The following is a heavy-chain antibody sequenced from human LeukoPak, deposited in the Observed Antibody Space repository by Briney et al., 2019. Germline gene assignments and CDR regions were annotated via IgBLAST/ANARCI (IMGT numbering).Heavy chain of an antibody. D-gene: IGHD3-16*01. J-gene: IGHJ3*02. CDR3: ATHHGGTDAFDI. CDR1: GYTLTELS. V-gene: IGHV1-24*01. Sequence: ASVKVSCKVSGYTLTELSMHWVRQAPGKGLEWMGGFDPEDGETIYAQKFQGRVTMTEDTSTDTAYMELSSLRSEDTAVYYCATHHGGTDAFDIWGQGTMVTVSP. CDR2: FDPEDGET.